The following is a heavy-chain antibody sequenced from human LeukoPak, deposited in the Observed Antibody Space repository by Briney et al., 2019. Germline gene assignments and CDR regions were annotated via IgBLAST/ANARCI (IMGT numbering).Heavy chain of an antibody. Sequence: PGGSLRLSCAASGFTFSSYAMHWVRQAPGKGLEWVAVISYDGSNKYYADSVKGRFTISRDNSKNTLYLQMNSLRAEDTAVYYCAREPPTVAGTAEYFQHWGQGTLVTVSS. CDR1: GFTFSSYA. V-gene: IGHV3-30-3*01. CDR2: ISYDGSNK. D-gene: IGHD6-19*01. J-gene: IGHJ1*01. CDR3: AREPPTVAGTAEYFQH.